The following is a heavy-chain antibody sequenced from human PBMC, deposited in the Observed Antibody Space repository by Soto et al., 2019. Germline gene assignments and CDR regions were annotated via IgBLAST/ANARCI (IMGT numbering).Heavy chain of an antibody. CDR3: ARGPDYGYIDY. Sequence: GALVKVSCKTSGYIFTNCPISWVRQAPGQGLEWVGWLTTYNGNPNYALKLQDGVTLTIDTSTSTAYMDLRSLRTDDTAVYFCARGPDYGYIDYWGQGTLVTVSS. V-gene: IGHV1-18*01. J-gene: IGHJ4*02. D-gene: IGHD4-17*01. CDR1: GYIFTNCP. CDR2: LTTYNGNP.